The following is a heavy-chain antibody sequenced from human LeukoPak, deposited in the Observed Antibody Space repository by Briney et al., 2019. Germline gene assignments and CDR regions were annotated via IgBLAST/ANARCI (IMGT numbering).Heavy chain of an antibody. CDR2: IYTSGST. Sequence: SETLSLTCTVSGVSISSHYWSWIRQPAGKGLEWIGRIYTSGSTSYNPSLKSRVTISVDTSKNQFSLKLSSVTAADTAVYYCARVAGCLGITGTHNYYYYYMDVWGKGTTVTVSS. CDR3: ARVAGCLGITGTHNYYYYYMDV. CDR1: GVSISSHY. V-gene: IGHV4-4*07. D-gene: IGHD1-7*01. J-gene: IGHJ6*03.